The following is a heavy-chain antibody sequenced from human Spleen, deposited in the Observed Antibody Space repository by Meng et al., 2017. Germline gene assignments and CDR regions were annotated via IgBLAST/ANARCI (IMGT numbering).Heavy chain of an antibody. CDR1: GFTFSSYA. J-gene: IGHJ4*02. Sequence: GESLKISCVASGFTFSSYAMSWVRQAPGKGLEWISAISASAGHTYYADSVKGRFTISRDNSKNTLYVQVNSLRPDDTAVYYCANGGGVGNSGPFDYWGQGTLVTVSS. V-gene: IGHV3-23*01. D-gene: IGHD4-23*01. CDR2: ISASAGHT. CDR3: ANGGGVGNSGPFDY.